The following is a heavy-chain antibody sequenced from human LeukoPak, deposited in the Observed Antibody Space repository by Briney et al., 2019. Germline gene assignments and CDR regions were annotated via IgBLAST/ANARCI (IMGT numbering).Heavy chain of an antibody. CDR1: GFTFSTYA. CDR3: ARDSDNSGWLDYYMDV. D-gene: IGHD6-19*01. V-gene: IGHV3-21*01. CDR2: ISSSSSYI. J-gene: IGHJ6*03. Sequence: PGGSLRLSCAASGFTFSTYAMNWVRQAPGKGLEWVSSISSSSSYIYYADSVKGRFTISRDNAQNSVYLQMNSLRAGDTAVYYCARDSDNSGWLDYYMDVWGKGTTVTISS.